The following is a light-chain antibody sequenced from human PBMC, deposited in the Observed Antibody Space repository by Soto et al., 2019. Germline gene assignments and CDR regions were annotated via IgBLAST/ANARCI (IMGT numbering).Light chain of an antibody. V-gene: IGKV1-5*01. CDR3: QQLSRYPST. CDR1: QSVSTW. CDR2: DAS. J-gene: IGKJ4*01. Sequence: DIQMTQSPSTLSASVGDRVTVTCRASQSVSTWLAWYQQKSRKAPKRRIYDASTLYSGVPSRFSGSGSGTDFTLTFSGLQPEDFATYYCQQLSRYPSTFGGGTKVDIK.